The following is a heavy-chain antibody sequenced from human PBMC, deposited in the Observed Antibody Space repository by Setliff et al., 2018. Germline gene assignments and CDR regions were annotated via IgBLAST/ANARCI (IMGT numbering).Heavy chain of an antibody. D-gene: IGHD3-16*01. J-gene: IGHJ4*02. CDR1: GYTFTTYG. Sequence: ASVKVSCKASGYTFTTYGVAWVRQAPGQGLEWLGWISGYNGNTNYAQRFQGRVTITWDTSATTVYMEPSSLRSDDMAVYYCARKGPNSSSHVFGYWGQGTLVTVSS. CDR3: ARKGPNSSSHVFGY. CDR2: ISGYNGNT. V-gene: IGHV1-18*03.